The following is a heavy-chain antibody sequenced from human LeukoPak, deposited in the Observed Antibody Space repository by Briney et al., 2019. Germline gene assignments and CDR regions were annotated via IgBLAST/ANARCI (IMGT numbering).Heavy chain of an antibody. CDR2: IYYSGST. CDR1: GGSISSGGYY. D-gene: IGHD3-10*01. CDR3: ARDNNRRVRGVDIYYFDY. Sequence: KSSQTLSLTCTVSGGSISSGGYYWSWIRQHPGKGLEWIGYIYYSGSTYYNPSLKSRVTISVDTSKNQFSLKLSSVTAADTAVYYCARDNNRRVRGVDIYYFDYWGQGTLVTVSS. J-gene: IGHJ4*02. V-gene: IGHV4-31*03.